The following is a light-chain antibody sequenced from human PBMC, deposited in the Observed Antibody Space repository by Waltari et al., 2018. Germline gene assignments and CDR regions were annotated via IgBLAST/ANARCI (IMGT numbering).Light chain of an antibody. CDR3: QHYESLPVT. Sequence: EIVLTQSPGTLSLSPGERATLSCRASQSLKSFLPWYQQKPVQAPRLLIYHASTRATGIPDRFSGSGSGTDFSLTISRLEPEDFAVYYCQHYESLPVTFGQGTKVEIK. J-gene: IGKJ1*01. CDR1: QSLKSF. CDR2: HAS. V-gene: IGKV3-20*01.